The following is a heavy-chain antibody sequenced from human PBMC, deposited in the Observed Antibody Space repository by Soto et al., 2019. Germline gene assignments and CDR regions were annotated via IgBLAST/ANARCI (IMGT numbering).Heavy chain of an antibody. Sequence: EVQLVESGGGLVQPGGSLRLSCAASGFTFSSYDMHWVGQVTGKGLEWVPAIGTAGDAYYPNSVKGRFTISRENAKNFLYLQMNSLRAGDTVGYYCARAFITGVLDYWGQGTLVTLSS. V-gene: IGHV3-13*04. D-gene: IGHD3-10*01. CDR2: IGTAGDA. CDR1: GFTFSSYD. J-gene: IGHJ4*02. CDR3: ARAFITGVLDY.